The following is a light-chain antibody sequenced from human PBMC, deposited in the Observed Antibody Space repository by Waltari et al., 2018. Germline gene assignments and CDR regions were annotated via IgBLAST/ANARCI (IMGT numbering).Light chain of an antibody. CDR3: QQYNSYSLLT. J-gene: IGKJ4*01. V-gene: IGKV1-5*03. CDR1: QSISKW. CDR2: KAS. Sequence: DIQMTQSPSTLSASVGDRVIITCRASQSISKWLALYQQKPGKAPNLLIYKASTLESGVPSRFSGSGSGTDFTLTISSLQPDDFATYYCQQYNSYSLLTFGGGTKIEIK.